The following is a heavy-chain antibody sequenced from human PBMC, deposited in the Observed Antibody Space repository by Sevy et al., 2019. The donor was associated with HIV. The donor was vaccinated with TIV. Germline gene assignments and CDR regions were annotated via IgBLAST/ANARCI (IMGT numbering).Heavy chain of an antibody. V-gene: IGHV3-21*01. CDR3: ARDPGDYYGSGSYFGHFDY. CDR2: ISSSSRYI. J-gene: IGHJ4*02. Sequence: GGSLRLSCAASGFTFSSYSMNWVRQAPGKGLEWVSSISSSSRYIYYADSVKGRFTISRDNAKNSLYLQMNSLRAEDTAVYYCARDPGDYYGSGSYFGHFDYWGQGTLVTVSS. D-gene: IGHD3-10*01. CDR1: GFTFSSYS.